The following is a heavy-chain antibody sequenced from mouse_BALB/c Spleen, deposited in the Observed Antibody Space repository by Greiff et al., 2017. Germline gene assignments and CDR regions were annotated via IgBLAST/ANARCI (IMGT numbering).Heavy chain of an antibody. V-gene: IGHV2-6-7*01. Sequence: VQRVESGPGLVAPSQSLSITCTVSGFSLTGYGVNWVRQPPGKGLEWLGMIWGDGSTDYNSALKSRLSISKDNSKSQVFLKMNSLQTDDTARYYCARDNRYDGAWFAYWGQGTLVTVSA. CDR2: IWGDGST. D-gene: IGHD2-14*01. CDR3: ARDNRYDGAWFAY. CDR1: GFSLTGYG. J-gene: IGHJ3*01.